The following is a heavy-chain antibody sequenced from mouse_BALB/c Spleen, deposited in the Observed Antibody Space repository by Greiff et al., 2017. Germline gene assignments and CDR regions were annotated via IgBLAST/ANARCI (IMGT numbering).Heavy chain of an antibody. Sequence: VKLMESGAELVKPGASVKLSCKTSGYTFTSYWIQWVKQRPGQGLGWIGEIFPGTGTTYYNEKFKGKATLTIDTSSSTAYMQISSLTSEDSAVYFCARRHGRTAMDYWGQGTSVTVSS. CDR3: ARRHGRTAMDY. CDR2: IFPGTGTT. CDR1: GYTFTSYW. D-gene: IGHD3-1*01. V-gene: IGHV1S132*01. J-gene: IGHJ4*01.